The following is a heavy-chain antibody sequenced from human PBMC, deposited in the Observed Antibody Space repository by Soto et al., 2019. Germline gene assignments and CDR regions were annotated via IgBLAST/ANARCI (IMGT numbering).Heavy chain of an antibody. CDR1: GFTFDDYA. Sequence: GGSLRLSCAASGFTFDDYAMHWVRQAPGKGLEWVSLISGDGGSTYYADSVKGRFTISRDNSKNSLYLQMNSLRTEDTALYYCAKGYTTDYDILTGYYKSGNDYWGQGTLVTVSS. CDR3: AKGYTTDYDILTGYYKSGNDY. V-gene: IGHV3-43*02. D-gene: IGHD3-9*01. CDR2: ISGDGGST. J-gene: IGHJ4*02.